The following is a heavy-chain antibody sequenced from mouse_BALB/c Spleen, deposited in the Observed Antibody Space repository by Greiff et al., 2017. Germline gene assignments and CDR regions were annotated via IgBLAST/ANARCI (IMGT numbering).Heavy chain of an antibody. CDR2: IDPANGNT. CDR1: GFNIKDTY. J-gene: IGHJ3*01. V-gene: IGHV14-3*02. Sequence: DVKLQESGAELVKPGASVKLSCTASGFNIKDTYMHWVKQRPEQGLEWIGRIDPANGNTKYDPKFQGKATITADTSSNTAYLQLSSLTSEDTAVYYCARDPAYWGQGTLVTVAA. CDR3: ARDPAY.